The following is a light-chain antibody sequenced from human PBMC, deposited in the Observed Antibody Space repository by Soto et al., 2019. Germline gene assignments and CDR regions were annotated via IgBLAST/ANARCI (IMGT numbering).Light chain of an antibody. J-gene: IGLJ1*01. Sequence: SYVLTQPPSVSVAPGKTARITCGGNNIGSKSVHWYQQKPGQAPVLVIYYDIDRPSGIPERFSGSNSGNTATLTISGVEAGDEADYYCQVWDSSSDHPKNVFGTGTKVTVL. V-gene: IGLV3-21*04. CDR1: NIGSKS. CDR2: YDI. CDR3: QVWDSSSDHPKNV.